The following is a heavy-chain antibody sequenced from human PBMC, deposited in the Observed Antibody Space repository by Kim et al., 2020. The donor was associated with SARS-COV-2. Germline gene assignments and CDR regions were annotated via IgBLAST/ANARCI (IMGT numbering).Heavy chain of an antibody. V-gene: IGHV4-31*03. CDR2: IYYSGST. J-gene: IGHJ4*02. CDR1: GGSISSGGYY. Sequence: SETLSLTCTVSGGSISSGGYYWSWIRQHPGKGLEWIGYIYYSGSTYYNPSLKSRVTISVDTSKNQFSLKLSSVTAADTAVYYCARLGRGPELLAPSNFDYWGQGTLVTVSS. D-gene: IGHD3-10*01. CDR3: ARLGRGPELLAPSNFDY.